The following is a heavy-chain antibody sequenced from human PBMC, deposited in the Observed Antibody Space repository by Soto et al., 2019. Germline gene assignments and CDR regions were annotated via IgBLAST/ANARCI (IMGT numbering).Heavy chain of an antibody. CDR3: ARDSGSGSYSRPDY. J-gene: IGHJ4*02. Sequence: QVQLVQSGAEVKKPGSSVKVYCKASGGTFSSYAISWVRHAPGQGLEWMGGIIPIFGTANYAQKFQGRVTITADESMSTAYMELSSLRSEDTAVYYCARDSGSGSYSRPDYWGQGTLVTVS. CDR1: GGTFSSYA. CDR2: IIPIFGTA. V-gene: IGHV1-69*01. D-gene: IGHD1-26*01.